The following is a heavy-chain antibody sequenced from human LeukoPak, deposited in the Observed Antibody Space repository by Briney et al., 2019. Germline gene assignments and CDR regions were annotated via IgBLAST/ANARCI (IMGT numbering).Heavy chain of an antibody. CDR2: IIPTFGTA. CDR1: GGTFSSYA. J-gene: IGHJ3*02. V-gene: IGHV1-69*05. D-gene: IGHD6-19*01. CDR3: ARDLYSSGWYDAFDI. Sequence: SVKVSCKASGGTFSSYAISWVRQAPGQGLEWMGRIIPTFGTANYAQKFQGRVTITTDESTSTAYMELSSLRSEDTAVYYCARDLYSSGWYDAFDIWGQGTMVTVSS.